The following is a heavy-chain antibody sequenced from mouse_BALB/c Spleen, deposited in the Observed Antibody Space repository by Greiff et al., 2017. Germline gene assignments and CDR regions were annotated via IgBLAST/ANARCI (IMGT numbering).Heavy chain of an antibody. CDR2: IYPGDGDT. D-gene: IGHD2-14*01. V-gene: IGHV1-82*01. CDR1: GYAFSSSW. CDR3: ARNYRYDFDY. Sequence: QVQLQQSGPELVKPGASVKISCKASGYAFSSSWMNWVKQRPGQGLEWIGRIYPGDGDTNYNGKFKGKATLTADKSSSTAYMQLSSLTSVDSAVYFCARNYRYDFDYWGQGTTLTVSS. J-gene: IGHJ2*01.